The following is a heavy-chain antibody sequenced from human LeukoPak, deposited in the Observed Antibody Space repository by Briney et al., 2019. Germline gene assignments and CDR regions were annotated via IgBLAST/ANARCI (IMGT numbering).Heavy chain of an antibody. J-gene: IGHJ4*02. Sequence: GGSLRLSCAASGFTFSNYWMTWVRQAPGKGLEWVANIKQDGSEEYYVGSVKGRFTISRDNTKNSLYLQMNSLRAEDTAVYYCARDVTPFIWGQGTLVTVSS. CDR3: ARDVTPFI. CDR1: GFTFSNYW. CDR2: IKQDGSEE. D-gene: IGHD2-15*01. V-gene: IGHV3-7*03.